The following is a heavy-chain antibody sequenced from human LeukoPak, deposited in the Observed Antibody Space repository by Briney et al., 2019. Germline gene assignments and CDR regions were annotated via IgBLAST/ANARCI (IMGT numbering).Heavy chain of an antibody. D-gene: IGHD6-13*01. CDR3: ATGGNIAAAGTVPYNWFDP. Sequence: ASVKVSCKVSGYTLTELSMHWVRQAPGKGLEWMGGFDPEDGETIYAQKFQGRATMTEDTSTDTAYMELSSLRSEDTAVYYCATGGNIAAAGTVPYNWFDPWGQGTLVTVSS. J-gene: IGHJ5*02. V-gene: IGHV1-24*01. CDR1: GYTLTELS. CDR2: FDPEDGET.